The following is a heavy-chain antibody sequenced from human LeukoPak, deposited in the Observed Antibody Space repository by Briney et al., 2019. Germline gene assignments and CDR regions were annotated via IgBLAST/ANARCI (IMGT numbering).Heavy chain of an antibody. V-gene: IGHV4-34*01. Sequence: SETLSLTCAVYGGSFSGYYWSWIRQPPGKGLERIGEINHSGSTNYNPSLKSRVTISVDTSKNQFSLKLSSVTAADTAVYYCARIGAYDYGLDYWGQGTLVTVSS. D-gene: IGHD4-17*01. CDR2: INHSGST. CDR3: ARIGAYDYGLDY. J-gene: IGHJ4*02. CDR1: GGSFSGYY.